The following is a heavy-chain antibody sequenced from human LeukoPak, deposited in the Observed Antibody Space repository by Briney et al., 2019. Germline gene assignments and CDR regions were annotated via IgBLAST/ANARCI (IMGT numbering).Heavy chain of an antibody. V-gene: IGHV4-34*01. Sequence: SETLSLTCAVYGGSFSGYYWSWIRQPPGKGLEWIGEINHSGSTNYNPSLKSRVTTSVDTSKNQFSLKLSSVTAADTAVYYCARDRQDGDWYFDLWGRGTLVTVSS. CDR1: GGSFSGYY. D-gene: IGHD3-10*01. CDR2: INHSGST. J-gene: IGHJ2*01. CDR3: ARDRQDGDWYFDL.